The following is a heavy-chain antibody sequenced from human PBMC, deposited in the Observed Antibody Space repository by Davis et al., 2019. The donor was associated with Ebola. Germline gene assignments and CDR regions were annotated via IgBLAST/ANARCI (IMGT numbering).Heavy chain of an antibody. CDR3: AKDRLAYYYGMDV. CDR1: GFPFDDYA. CDR2: ISWNSGSR. J-gene: IGHJ6*02. V-gene: IGHV3-9*01. Sequence: SLKISCAASGFPFDDYAMHWVRQVPGKGLEWVSGISWNSGSRDYADSVKGRFTISRDNAKNSLYLQMNSLRAEDTALYYCAKDRLAYYYGMDVWGQGTTVTVSS.